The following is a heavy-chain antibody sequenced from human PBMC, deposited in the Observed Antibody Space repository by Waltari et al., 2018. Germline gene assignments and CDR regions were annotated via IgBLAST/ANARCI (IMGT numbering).Heavy chain of an antibody. V-gene: IGHV1-69*16. J-gene: IGHJ6*03. D-gene: IGHD3-16*02. CDR2: IVPIPSLT. CDR1: GDTFNTYT. CDR3: ARELDRSFYYYMDV. Sequence: QVQLVQSGAEVKKPGSSVKVSCKASGDTFNTYTITWVRQAPGRGLEWMGGIVPIPSLTKYAENFQDRVPITADESTGTSYMELSHLRSEDTAVYYCARELDRSFYYYMDVWGKGTTVTVSS.